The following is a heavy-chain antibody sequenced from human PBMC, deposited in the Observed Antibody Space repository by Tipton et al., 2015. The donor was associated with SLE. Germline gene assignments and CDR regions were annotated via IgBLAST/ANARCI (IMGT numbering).Heavy chain of an antibody. CDR1: GGSFSGYY. CDR2: INHSGST. CDR3: ARGDRGLPPAFEI. Sequence: TLSLTCAVYGGSFSGYYWSWIRQPPGKGLEWMGEINHSGSTNDNPSLKSRVTISVDTSKNQISLKLSSVTAADTAVYYCARGDRGLPPAFEIWGQGTMITVSS. D-gene: IGHD5-18*01. V-gene: IGHV4-34*01. J-gene: IGHJ3*02.